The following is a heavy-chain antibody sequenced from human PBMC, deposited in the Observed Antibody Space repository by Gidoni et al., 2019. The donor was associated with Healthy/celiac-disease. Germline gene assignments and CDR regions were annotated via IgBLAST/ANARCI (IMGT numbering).Heavy chain of an antibody. V-gene: IGHV1-2*04. J-gene: IGHJ5*02. CDR3: ARASSGWYAWFDP. Sequence: QVQLVQSGAEVKKPGASVKVSCKASGYTFPGYYMHWVRQAPGQGLEWMGWINPNSGGTNYAQKFQGWVTMPRDTSISTAYMELSRLRSDDTAVYYCARASSGWYAWFDPWGQGTLVTVSS. CDR1: GYTFPGYY. CDR2: INPNSGGT. D-gene: IGHD6-19*01.